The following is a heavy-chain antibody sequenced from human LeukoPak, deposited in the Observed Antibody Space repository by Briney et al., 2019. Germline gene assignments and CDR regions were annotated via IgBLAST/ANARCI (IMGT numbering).Heavy chain of an antibody. CDR2: IKQDGSEK. Sequence: GGSLRLSCAASGFTFSSYSMNWVRQAPGKGLEWVANIKQDGSEKYYVDSVKGRFTISRDNAKNSLYLQMNSLRAEDTAVYYCARAIGYYDFWSGYHDAFDIWGQGTMVTVSS. CDR1: GFTFSSYS. D-gene: IGHD3-3*01. CDR3: ARAIGYYDFWSGYHDAFDI. V-gene: IGHV3-7*04. J-gene: IGHJ3*02.